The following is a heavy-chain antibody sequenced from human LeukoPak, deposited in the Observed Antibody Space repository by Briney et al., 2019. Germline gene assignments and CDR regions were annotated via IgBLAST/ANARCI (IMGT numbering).Heavy chain of an antibody. V-gene: IGHV3-30*02. D-gene: IGHD2-2*01. Sequence: GGSLRLSCAASGLTFRNYGMHWVRQAPGKGLEWVAVIWYDGSNKYYADSVKGRFTISRDNSKNTLYLQMNSLRAEDTAVYYCAKDRLVVVPAAGYYYYGMDVWGQGTTVTVSS. CDR1: GLTFRNYG. J-gene: IGHJ6*02. CDR3: AKDRLVVVPAAGYYYYGMDV. CDR2: IWYDGSNK.